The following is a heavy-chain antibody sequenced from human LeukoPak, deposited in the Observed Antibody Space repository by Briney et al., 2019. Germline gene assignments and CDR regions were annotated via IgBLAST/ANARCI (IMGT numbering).Heavy chain of an antibody. J-gene: IGHJ4*02. CDR2: VSWNDDN. Sequence: DSGPTLVNPTQTLTLTCTFSGFSLSDTAMGVHWIRRPPGKALEWLALVSWNDDNKYSPSLRSRLTVTKDSSKNQVVLTMTNMDPVDTATYYCTHSSGWTTDFWGQGILVPVSS. V-gene: IGHV2-5*01. CDR3: THSSGWTTDF. CDR1: GFSLSDTAMG. D-gene: IGHD6-19*01.